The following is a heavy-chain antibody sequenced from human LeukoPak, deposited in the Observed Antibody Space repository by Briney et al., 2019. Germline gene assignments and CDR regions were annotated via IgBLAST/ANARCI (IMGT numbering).Heavy chain of an antibody. CDR2: IYYSGST. D-gene: IGHD3-16*01. Sequence: ASETLSLTCTVSGGSISSYYWSWIRQPPGKGLEWIGYIYYSGSTNYNPSLKSRVTISVDTSKNQFSLKLSSVTAADTAVYYCARRASVGGYFDYWGQGTLVTVSS. CDR1: GGSISSYY. CDR3: ARRASVGGYFDY. J-gene: IGHJ4*02. V-gene: IGHV4-59*08.